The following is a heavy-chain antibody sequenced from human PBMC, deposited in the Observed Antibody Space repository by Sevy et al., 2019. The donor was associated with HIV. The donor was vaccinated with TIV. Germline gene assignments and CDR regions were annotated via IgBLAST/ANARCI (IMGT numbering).Heavy chain of an antibody. J-gene: IGHJ6*02. V-gene: IGHV3-23*01. CDR3: AKAPPGHCSSGSCPRAYYYYGMDV. CDR1: GLTLSSYA. CDR2: ISGRGGST. D-gene: IGHD2-15*01. Sequence: GGSLRLSCADSGLTLSSYAMNWVRQALGKGLEWVSAISGRGGSTYYADSVEGRFTISRDNSKNTLYLQMNSLRAEDTAVYYCAKAPPGHCSSGSCPRAYYYYGMDVWGQGTTVTVSS.